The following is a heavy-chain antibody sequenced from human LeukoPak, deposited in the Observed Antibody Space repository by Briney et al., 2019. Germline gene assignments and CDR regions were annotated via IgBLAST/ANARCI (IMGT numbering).Heavy chain of an antibody. CDR2: ISRSSSYI. Sequence: GGSLRLSCAASGFTFSSYSMNWVRQAPGKGLEWVSSISRSSSYIYYADSVKGRFTISRDNAKNSLYLQMNSLRAEDTAVYYCAGIAAAAYYYYYGMDVWGQGTTVTVSS. J-gene: IGHJ6*02. D-gene: IGHD6-13*01. V-gene: IGHV3-21*01. CDR1: GFTFSSYS. CDR3: AGIAAAAYYYYYGMDV.